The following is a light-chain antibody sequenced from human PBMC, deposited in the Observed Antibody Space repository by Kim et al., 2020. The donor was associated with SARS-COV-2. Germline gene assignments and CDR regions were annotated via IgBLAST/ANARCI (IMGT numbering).Light chain of an antibody. V-gene: IGKV3-15*01. CDR2: GAS. J-gene: IGKJ2*01. CDR3: QYNNTWPLET. Sequence: EIVMTQSPATLSVSPGERATLSCRASQSVGSNLAWYQQKPGQAPRLLISGASTRATGIPARFSGSGSGTEFTLTINSLQSEDFAVYYCQYNNTWPLETFGQGTKLEIK. CDR1: QSVGSN.